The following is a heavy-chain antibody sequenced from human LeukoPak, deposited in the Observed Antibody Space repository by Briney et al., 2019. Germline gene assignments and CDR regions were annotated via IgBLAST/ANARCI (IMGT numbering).Heavy chain of an antibody. D-gene: IGHD3-3*01. V-gene: IGHV4-4*09. J-gene: IGHJ3*02. Sequence: SETLSLTCTVSGGSISSYYWSWIRQPPGKGLEWIGYIYTSGSTNYNPSLKSRVTISVDTSKNQLSLKLSSVTAADTAVYYCARQNEWLGAFDIWGQGTMVTVSS. CDR3: ARQNEWLGAFDI. CDR2: IYTSGST. CDR1: GGSISSYY.